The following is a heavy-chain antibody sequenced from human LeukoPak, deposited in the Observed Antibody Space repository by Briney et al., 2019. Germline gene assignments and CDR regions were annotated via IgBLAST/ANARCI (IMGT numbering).Heavy chain of an antibody. CDR2: INPRSGGT. D-gene: IGHD5-12*01. J-gene: IGHJ3*02. Sequence: ASVKVPCKASGYTFSDYYLHWVRQAPGHGLEWMGWINPRSGGTHYAQKFQGRVTMTRDTSISTAYMELSSLRSDDTAVYFCAREIVATIGGAFDIWGQGTMVTVSS. CDR3: AREIVATIGGAFDI. V-gene: IGHV1-2*02. CDR1: GYTFSDYY.